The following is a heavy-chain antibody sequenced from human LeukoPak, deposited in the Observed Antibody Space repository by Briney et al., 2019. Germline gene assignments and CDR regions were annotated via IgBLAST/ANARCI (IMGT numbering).Heavy chain of an antibody. CDR2: FHYSGST. J-gene: IGHJ4*02. D-gene: IGHD1-20*01. Sequence: PSETLSLTCSVSGGSISSSSYYWGWIRQPPGKGLEWIGTFHYSGSTYYNPSLKSRVTISVNMSKNQFSLKLISVTAADTAVYYCARLYRKTYKWNDQPDYWGQGALVTVSS. V-gene: IGHV4-39*07. CDR1: GGSISSSSYY. CDR3: ARLYRKTYKWNDQPDY.